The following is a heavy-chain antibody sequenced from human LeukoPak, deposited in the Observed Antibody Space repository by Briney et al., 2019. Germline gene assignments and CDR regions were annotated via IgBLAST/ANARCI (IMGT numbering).Heavy chain of an antibody. CDR2: INHSGST. Sequence: PSETLSLTCAVYGGSFSGYYWSWIRQPPGKGLEWIGEINHSGSTNYNPSLKSRVTISVDTSKNQFSLKLSSVTAADTAVYYCARLRYSSSWYAPPPLDYWGQGTLVTVSS. J-gene: IGHJ4*02. CDR3: ARLRYSSSWYAPPPLDY. D-gene: IGHD6-13*01. CDR1: GGSFSGYY. V-gene: IGHV4-34*01.